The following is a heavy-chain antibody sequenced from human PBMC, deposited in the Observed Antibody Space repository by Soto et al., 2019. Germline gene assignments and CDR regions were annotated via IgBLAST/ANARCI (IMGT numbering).Heavy chain of an antibody. D-gene: IGHD1-1*01. CDR3: AKERGGERYAAYFAL. V-gene: IGHV3-30*18. CDR2: ISAGGNTK. CDR1: GFTLSNIG. J-gene: IGHJ4*02. Sequence: QVQLVESGGGVVQPGTSLRLACAASGFTLSNIGMQWVRQAPGKGLEWVAVISAGGNTKYYADSVKGRFTISRDNSKNTFFLKVSGRRTGDTAVYYCAKERGGERYAAYFALGAQGPLVTASA.